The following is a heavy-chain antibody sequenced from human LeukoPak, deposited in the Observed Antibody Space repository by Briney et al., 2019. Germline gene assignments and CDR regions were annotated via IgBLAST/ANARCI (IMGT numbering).Heavy chain of an antibody. CDR2: ISSSSSYI. V-gene: IGHV3-21*01. D-gene: IGHD3-9*01. Sequence: GGSLRLSCAASGLTFSSYSMNWVRQAPGKGLEWVSSISSSSSYIYYADSVKGRFTISRDNAKNSLYLQMNSLRAEDTAVYYCARGDILTGYYYWGQGTLVTVSS. J-gene: IGHJ4*02. CDR3: ARGDILTGYYY. CDR1: GLTFSSYS.